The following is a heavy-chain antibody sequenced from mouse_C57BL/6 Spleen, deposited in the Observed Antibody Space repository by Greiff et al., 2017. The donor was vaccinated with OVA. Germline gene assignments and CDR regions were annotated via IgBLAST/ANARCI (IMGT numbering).Heavy chain of an antibody. J-gene: IGHJ4*01. V-gene: IGHV1-19*01. CDR3: AQTSPFYYAMDY. CDR2: INPYNGGT. Sequence: EVKLQESGPVLVKPGASVKMSCKASGYTFTDYYMNWVKQSHGKSLEWIGVINPYNGGTSYNQKFKGKATLTVDKSSSTAYMELNSLTSEDSAVYYCAQTSPFYYAMDYWGQGTSVTVSS. CDR1: GYTFTDYY.